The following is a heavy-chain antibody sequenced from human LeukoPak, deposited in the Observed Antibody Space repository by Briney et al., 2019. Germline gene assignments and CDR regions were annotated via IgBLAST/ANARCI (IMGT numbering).Heavy chain of an antibody. CDR3: ATFCSGGDCYSFAP. J-gene: IGHJ5*02. Sequence: GGSLRPSCAASGFTFNNYAMIWVRQAPGKGLEWVSAIIGSGGSTDYADSVKGRFTISRDNSKDTLFLQMDSLRVEDTAVYYCATFCSGGDCYSFAPWGQGTLVIVSS. CDR1: GFTFNNYA. V-gene: IGHV3-23*01. CDR2: IIGSGGST. D-gene: IGHD2-15*01.